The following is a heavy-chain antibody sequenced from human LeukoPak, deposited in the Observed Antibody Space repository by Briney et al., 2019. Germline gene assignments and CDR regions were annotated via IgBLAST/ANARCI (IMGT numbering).Heavy chain of an antibody. J-gene: IGHJ4*02. CDR2: IKQDGGEI. D-gene: IGHD5-18*01. Sequence: GGSLRLSCAASGFTFSRYWMSWVRQAPGKGLEWVANIKQDGGEIYYVDSVKGRFTTSRDNAKNSLYLQMNSLRPEDTALYYCTKDSVAMVTTSDYWGQGTLVTVSS. CDR3: TKDSVAMVTTSDY. CDR1: GFTFSRYW. V-gene: IGHV3-7*03.